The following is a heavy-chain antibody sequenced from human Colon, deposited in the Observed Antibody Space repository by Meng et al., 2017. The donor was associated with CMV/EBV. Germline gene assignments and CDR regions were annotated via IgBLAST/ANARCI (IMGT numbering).Heavy chain of an antibody. V-gene: IGHV3-74*01. CDR1: GFAFSGYW. Sequence: GGSLRLSCAASGFAFSGYWMHWARQAPGEGLVWVSRSNHDGSYTIYADSVKGRFTISRDNAKNTLYLQMNTLRAEDTAVYYCVRENGPDASRGNRFDPWGQGTLVTVSS. D-gene: IGHD1-14*01. CDR2: SNHDGSYT. J-gene: IGHJ5*02. CDR3: VRENGPDASRGNRFDP.